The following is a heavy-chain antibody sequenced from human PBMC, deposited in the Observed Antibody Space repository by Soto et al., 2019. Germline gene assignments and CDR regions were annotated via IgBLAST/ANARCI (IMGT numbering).Heavy chain of an antibody. D-gene: IGHD3-10*01. CDR2: ISSSSSTI. J-gene: IGHJ6*02. CDR1: GLTFSSYS. Sequence: PGGSLRLSCAASGLTFSSYSMNWVRQAPGKGLEWVSYISSSSSTIYYADSVKGRFTISRDNAKNSLYLQMNSLRDEDTAVYYCARDQIPIYGSGSYFLYYYGMDVWGQGTTVTVSS. V-gene: IGHV3-48*02. CDR3: ARDQIPIYGSGSYFLYYYGMDV.